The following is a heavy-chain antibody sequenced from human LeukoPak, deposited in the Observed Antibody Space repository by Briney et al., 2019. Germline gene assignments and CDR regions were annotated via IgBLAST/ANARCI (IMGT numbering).Heavy chain of an antibody. J-gene: IGHJ4*02. CDR1: GYSFTSYW. D-gene: IGHD5-18*01. CDR3: ARGTYSYGYAFDY. Sequence: GESLKISCKGSGYSFTSYWTGWVRQMPGKGLEWMGIIYPGDSDTRYSPSFQGQVTISADKSISTAYLQWSSLKASDTAMYYCARGTYSYGYAFDYWGQGTLVTVSS. CDR2: IYPGDSDT. V-gene: IGHV5-51*01.